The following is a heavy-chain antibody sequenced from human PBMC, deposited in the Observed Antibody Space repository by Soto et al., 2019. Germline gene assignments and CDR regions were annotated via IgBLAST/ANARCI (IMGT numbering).Heavy chain of an antibody. V-gene: IGHV5-10-1*01. CDR3: ARKGDSSSSPYYYYGMDV. J-gene: IGHJ6*02. CDR2: VDPRDSYT. D-gene: IGHD6-6*01. Sequence: GESLKISCKGSGHSFTTFWSTWVRQMPGKGLEWMGTVDPRDSYTNYSPSFQGHVTISADKSISTAYLQWSSLKASDTAMYYCARKGDSSSSPYYYYGMDVWGQGTTVTVSS. CDR1: GHSFTTFW.